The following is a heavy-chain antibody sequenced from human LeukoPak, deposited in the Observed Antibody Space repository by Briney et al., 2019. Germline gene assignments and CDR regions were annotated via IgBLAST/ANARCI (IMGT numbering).Heavy chain of an antibody. V-gene: IGHV1-2*02. CDR1: GYTFTGYY. CDR2: INPNSGGT. Sequence: GASVKVSCKASGYTFTGYYMHWVRQAPGQGLEWMGWINPNSGGTNYAQKFQGRVTMTRDTSISTAYMELRSLRSDDTAVYYCARDKRGYSSGWYAYWGQGTLVTVSS. CDR3: ARDKRGYSSGWYAY. D-gene: IGHD6-19*01. J-gene: IGHJ4*02.